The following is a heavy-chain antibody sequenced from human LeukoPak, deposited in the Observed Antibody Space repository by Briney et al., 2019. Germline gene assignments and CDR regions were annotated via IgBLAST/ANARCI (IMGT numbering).Heavy chain of an antibody. J-gene: IGHJ4*02. V-gene: IGHV1-46*01. Sequence: ASVNVSCKASGYTFTSYGISCVSHAPGQGLECMGIINPSCGSTRYTQNFQRRVTITRDTPTSTVYMDLSREISEDTAVYYCANWVVVVQAARSYYFDYWGQGTLVTVSS. D-gene: IGHD2-2*01. CDR2: INPSCGST. CDR3: ANWVVVVQAARSYYFDY. CDR1: GYTFTSYG.